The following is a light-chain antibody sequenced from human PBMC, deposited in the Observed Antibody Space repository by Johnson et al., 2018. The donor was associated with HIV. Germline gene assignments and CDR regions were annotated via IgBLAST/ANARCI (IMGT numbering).Light chain of an antibody. CDR3: GTWDSGLGAVYV. Sequence: QSVLTQPPSVSAAPGQKVTISCSGSSSNIGNNYVSWYQQLPGTAPKLLIYENNKRPSGIPDRLSGSKSGTSATLGITGLQTGDEADYYCGTWDSGLGAVYVFGTGTKVTVL. CDR2: ENN. CDR1: SSNIGNNY. V-gene: IGLV1-51*01. J-gene: IGLJ1*01.